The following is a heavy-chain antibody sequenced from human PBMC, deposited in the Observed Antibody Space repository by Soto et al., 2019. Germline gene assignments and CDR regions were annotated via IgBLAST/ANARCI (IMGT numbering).Heavy chain of an antibody. J-gene: IGHJ3*02. D-gene: IGHD1-26*01. CDR2: FYSSGSP. Sequence: TSETLSLTCTVSGDSLSGYYWSWIRQTPGKGLEWIGYFYSSGSPHHNPSLKSRVTISEDRSKNQFYLKLSSVTAADTAVYYCAIEKMGSNSVHVFDIWGQGTMVTVS. V-gene: IGHV4-59*01. CDR3: AIEKMGSNSVHVFDI. CDR1: GDSLSGYY.